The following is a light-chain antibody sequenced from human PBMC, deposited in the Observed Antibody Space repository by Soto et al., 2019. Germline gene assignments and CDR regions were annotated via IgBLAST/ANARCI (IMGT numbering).Light chain of an antibody. Sequence: QLVLTQPPSVSGAPGQRVTISCTGSSSNIGAGYDVHWYQQLPGRAPKLLIYGNTNRPSGVPDRSSGSKSGTSASLAITGLQAEDEADYYCLSFDSSLSVVFGGGTKLTVL. CDR1: SSNIGAGYD. J-gene: IGLJ2*01. V-gene: IGLV1-40*01. CDR2: GNT. CDR3: LSFDSSLSVV.